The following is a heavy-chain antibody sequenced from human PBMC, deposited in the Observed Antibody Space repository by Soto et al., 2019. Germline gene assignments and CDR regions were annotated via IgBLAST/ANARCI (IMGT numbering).Heavy chain of an antibody. CDR3: LHTRET. D-gene: IGHD1-1*01. V-gene: IGHV3-74*01. CDR2: TNTDGSHT. Sequence: GGSLRLSCAASGFTFSDHWIQWVRQVPGKGPVWVSNTNTDGSHTTYADSVKGRFTVSRDNTKNTLSLHMTSLRAEDTAVYYCLHTRETWGQGTLVTVSS. CDR1: GFTFSDHW. J-gene: IGHJ5*02.